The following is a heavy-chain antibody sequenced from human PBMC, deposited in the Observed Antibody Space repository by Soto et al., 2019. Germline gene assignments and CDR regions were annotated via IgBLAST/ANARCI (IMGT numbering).Heavy chain of an antibody. CDR3: ARWTEKLSGSLTADY. V-gene: IGHV4-34*01. Sequence: SETLSLTCAVYGGSFSGYYWSWIRQPPGKGLEWIGEINHSGSTNYNPSLKSRVTISVDTSKNQFSLKLSSVTAADTAVYYCARWTEKLSGSLTADYWGQGTLVTVSS. J-gene: IGHJ4*02. D-gene: IGHD1-26*01. CDR2: INHSGST. CDR1: GGSFSGYY.